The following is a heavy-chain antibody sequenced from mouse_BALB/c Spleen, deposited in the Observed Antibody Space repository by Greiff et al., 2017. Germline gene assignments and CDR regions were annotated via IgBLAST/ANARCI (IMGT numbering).Heavy chain of an antibody. CDR1: GFTFSSYG. J-gene: IGHJ4*01. CDR2: ISSGGSYT. Sequence: EVQGVESGGDLVKPGGSLKLSCAASGFTFSSYGMSWVRQTPDKRLEWVATISSGGSYTYYPDNVKGRFTISRDNAKNTLYLQMSSLKSEDTAMYYCARHGGDYWGQGTSVTGSS. CDR3: ARHGGDY. V-gene: IGHV5-6*01.